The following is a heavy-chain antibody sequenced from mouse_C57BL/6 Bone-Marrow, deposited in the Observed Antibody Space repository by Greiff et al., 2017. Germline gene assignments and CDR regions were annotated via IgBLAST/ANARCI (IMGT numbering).Heavy chain of an antibody. CDR3: ARWDYRFAY. Sequence: EVKLMESGGGLVQPGGSLKLSCAASGFTFSDYGMAWVRQAPRKGPEWVAFISHLAYSIYYADTVTGRFTISRENAKNTLYLEMSSLRSEDTAMYYCARWDYRFAYWGQGTLVTVSA. J-gene: IGHJ3*01. V-gene: IGHV5-15*01. CDR1: GFTFSDYG. CDR2: ISHLAYSI. D-gene: IGHD2-4*01.